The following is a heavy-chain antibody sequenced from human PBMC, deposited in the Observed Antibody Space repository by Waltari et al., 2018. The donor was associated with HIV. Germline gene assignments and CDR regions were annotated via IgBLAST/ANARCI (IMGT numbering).Heavy chain of an antibody. Sequence: FTSYDINWVRQATGQGLEWMGWMNPNSGNTGYAQKFQGRVTMTRNTSISTAYMELSSLRSEDTAVYYCARDYYYDSSGPSYGMDVWGQGTTVTVSS. V-gene: IGHV1-8*01. D-gene: IGHD3-22*01. CDR2: MNPNSGNT. CDR3: ARDYYYDSSGPSYGMDV. CDR1: FTSYD. J-gene: IGHJ6*02.